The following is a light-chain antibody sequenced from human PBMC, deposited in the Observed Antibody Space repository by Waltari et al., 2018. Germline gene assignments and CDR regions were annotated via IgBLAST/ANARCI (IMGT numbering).Light chain of an antibody. CDR2: DAS. Sequence: EIVLTQSPATVSLSPGESATLSCRASQSVTTLLAWYQQRPGQAPRILIYDASNRATGIPARFSGSGFGTGFTLTISNLDPDDSAIYYCQQRSSWGFTFGPGTKVEIK. CDR1: QSVTTL. J-gene: IGKJ3*01. V-gene: IGKV3-11*01. CDR3: QQRSSWGFT.